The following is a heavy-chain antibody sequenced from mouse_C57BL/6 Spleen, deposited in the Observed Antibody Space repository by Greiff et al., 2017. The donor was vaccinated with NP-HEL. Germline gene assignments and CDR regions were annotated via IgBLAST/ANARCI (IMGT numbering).Heavy chain of an antibody. CDR2: ISDGGSYT. Sequence: EVHLVESGGGLVKPGGSLKLSCAASGFTFSSYAMSWVRQTPEKRLEWVATISDGGSYTYYPDNVKGRFTISRDNAKNNLYLQMSHLKSEDTAMYYCARGYSNYVAFDYWGQGTTLTVSS. V-gene: IGHV5-4*01. CDR1: GFTFSSYA. D-gene: IGHD2-5*01. J-gene: IGHJ2*01. CDR3: ARGYSNYVAFDY.